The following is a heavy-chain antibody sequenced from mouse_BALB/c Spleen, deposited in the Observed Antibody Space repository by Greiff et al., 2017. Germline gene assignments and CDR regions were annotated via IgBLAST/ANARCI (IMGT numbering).Heavy chain of an antibody. D-gene: IGHD1-3*01. Sequence: QVQLQQPGAELVKPGASVKMSCKASGYTFTSYWMHWVKQRPGQGLEWIGTIDPSDSYTSYNQKFKGKATLTVDTPSSTAYMQLSSLTSEDSAVYYCTISGYYAMDYWGQGTSVTVSS. CDR1: GYTFTSYW. J-gene: IGHJ4*01. CDR2: IDPSDSYT. CDR3: TISGYYAMDY. V-gene: IGHV1S127*01.